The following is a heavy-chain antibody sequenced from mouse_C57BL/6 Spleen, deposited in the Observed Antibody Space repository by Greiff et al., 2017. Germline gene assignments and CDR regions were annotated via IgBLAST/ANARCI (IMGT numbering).Heavy chain of an antibody. Sequence: QVQLQQSGPELVKPGASVKISCKASGYAFSSSWMNWVKQRPGKGLEWIGRIYPGDGDTNYNEKFKSKATLTVDTSSSTAYMQLSSLTSEDSAVYYCAREVRRWYFDVWGTGTTVTVSS. V-gene: IGHV1-82*01. CDR2: IYPGDGDT. CDR1: GYAFSSSW. J-gene: IGHJ1*03. CDR3: AREVRRWYFDV.